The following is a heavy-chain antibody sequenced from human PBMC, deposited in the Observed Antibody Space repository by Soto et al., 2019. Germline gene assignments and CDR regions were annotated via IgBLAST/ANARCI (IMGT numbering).Heavy chain of an antibody. D-gene: IGHD1-1*01. CDR2: IKQDGSEK. Sequence: PGGSLRLSCAASGFTFSSYWMSWVRQAPGKGLEWVANIKQDGSEKYYVDSVKGRFTISRDNAKNSLYLQMNSLRAEDTAVYYCARVGGTIHPDAFDSCGQGTMVTVSS. CDR3: ARVGGTIHPDAFDS. V-gene: IGHV3-7*01. J-gene: IGHJ3*02. CDR1: GFTFSSYW.